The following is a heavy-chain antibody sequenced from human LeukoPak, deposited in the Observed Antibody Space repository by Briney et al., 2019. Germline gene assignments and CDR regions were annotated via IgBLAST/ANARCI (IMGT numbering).Heavy chain of an antibody. J-gene: IGHJ4*02. CDR3: ARDPGTAMGRALDY. V-gene: IGHV3-74*01. D-gene: IGHD5-18*01. CDR1: GFTFSNYW. Sequence: GGSLRLSCAASGFTFSNYWMHWVRQAPGKGLVWASRINSDESTTTYADSAKGRFTISRDNAKNTLYLQMNSLRAEDTAVYYCARDPGTAMGRALDYWGQGTLVTVSS. CDR2: INSDESTT.